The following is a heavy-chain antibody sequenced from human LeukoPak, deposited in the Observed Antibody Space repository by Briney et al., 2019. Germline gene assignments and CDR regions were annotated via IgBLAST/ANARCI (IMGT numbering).Heavy chain of an antibody. D-gene: IGHD2-2*01. CDR3: ARDILAICSSTSCHSFDY. V-gene: IGHV3-30-3*01. CDR2: ISYDGSNK. J-gene: IGHJ4*02. CDR1: GFTFSTYW. Sequence: GGSLRLSCAASGFTFSTYWMIWVRQAPGKGLEWVAVISYDGSNKYYADSVKGRFTISRDNSKNTLYLQMNSLRAEDTAVYYCARDILAICSSTSCHSFDYWGQGTLVTVSS.